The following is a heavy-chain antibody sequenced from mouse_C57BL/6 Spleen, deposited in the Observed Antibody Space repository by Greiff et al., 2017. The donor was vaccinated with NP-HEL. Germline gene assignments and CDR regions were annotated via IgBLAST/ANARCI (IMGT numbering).Heavy chain of an antibody. CDR3: TYYGSSAWFAY. CDR1: GYTFTDYE. D-gene: IGHD1-1*01. Sequence: VQLQQSGAELVRPGASVTLSCKASGYTFTDYEMHWVKQTPVHGLEWIGAIDPETGGTAYNQKFKGKAILTADKSSSTAYMELRSLTSEDSAVYYCTYYGSSAWFAYWGQGTLVTVSA. J-gene: IGHJ3*01. V-gene: IGHV1-15*01. CDR2: IDPETGGT.